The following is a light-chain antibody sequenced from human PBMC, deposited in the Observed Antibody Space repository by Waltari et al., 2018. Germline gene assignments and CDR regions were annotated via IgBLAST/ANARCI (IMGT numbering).Light chain of an antibody. CDR1: NSVIGPYNR. CDR3: NSYTSSSTVV. CDR2: EVS. J-gene: IGLJ2*01. V-gene: IGLV2-18*02. Sequence: QSALTQPPSVSGSPGPSVTISCTGTNSVIGPYNRFSWYQQPPGTAPKLMIYEVSNRPSGVPDRFSGSKSGNTASLTISGVQAEDEADYYCNSYTSSSTVVFGGGTKLTVL.